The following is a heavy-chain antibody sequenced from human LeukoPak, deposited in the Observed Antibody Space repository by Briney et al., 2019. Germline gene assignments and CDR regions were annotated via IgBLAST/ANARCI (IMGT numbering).Heavy chain of an antibody. CDR3: VRERGADQLPGNWFDP. D-gene: IGHD2-2*01. Sequence: SETLSLTCTVSGGSISSYYWSWIRQPPGKGLEWIGYIYYSGSTNYNPSLKSRVTISVDTSKNQFSLKLSSVTAADTAVYYCVRERGADQLPGNWFDPWGQGTLVTVSS. CDR2: IYYSGST. J-gene: IGHJ5*02. CDR1: GGSISSYY. V-gene: IGHV4-59*01.